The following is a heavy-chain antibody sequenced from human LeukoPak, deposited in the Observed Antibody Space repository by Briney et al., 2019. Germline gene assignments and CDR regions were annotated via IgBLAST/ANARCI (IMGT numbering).Heavy chain of an antibody. CDR2: FDPEDGET. CDR1: GGTFSSYA. J-gene: IGHJ4*02. V-gene: IGHV1-24*01. D-gene: IGHD3-22*01. Sequence: ASVKVSCKASGGTFSSYAISWVRQAPGKGLEWMGGFDPEDGETIYAQKFQGRVTMTEDTSTDTAYMELSSLRSEDTAVYYCATTYYDSSGYYFPHYWGQGTLVTVSS. CDR3: ATTYYDSSGYYFPHY.